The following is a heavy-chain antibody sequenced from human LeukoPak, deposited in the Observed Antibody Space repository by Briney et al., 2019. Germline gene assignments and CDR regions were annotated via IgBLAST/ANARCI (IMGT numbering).Heavy chain of an antibody. Sequence: PGGSLRLSCVASGSTFSNSPIHWVRQAPGKGLEWVAVISHDGSNKNYADSVKGRFTISRDNSKNTLYLQMNSLRPEDTAVYYCARDHRGMDVWGQGTTVTVSS. CDR1: GSTFSNSP. CDR2: ISHDGSNK. V-gene: IGHV3-30-3*01. CDR3: ARDHRGMDV. J-gene: IGHJ6*02.